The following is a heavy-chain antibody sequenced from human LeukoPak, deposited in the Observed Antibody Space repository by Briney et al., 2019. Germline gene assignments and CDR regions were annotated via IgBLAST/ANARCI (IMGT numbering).Heavy chain of an antibody. Sequence: GGSLRLSCAASGFTFSSYSMNWVRQAPGKGLEWVSSISSSSSYIYYADSVKGRFTISRDNAKNSLYLQMNSLRAEDTAVYYCARDSYYDSSGYYYSYYYYYMDVWGKGTTVTVSS. J-gene: IGHJ6*03. D-gene: IGHD3-22*01. CDR1: GFTFSSYS. CDR3: ARDSYYDSSGYYYSYYYYYMDV. CDR2: ISSSSSYI. V-gene: IGHV3-21*01.